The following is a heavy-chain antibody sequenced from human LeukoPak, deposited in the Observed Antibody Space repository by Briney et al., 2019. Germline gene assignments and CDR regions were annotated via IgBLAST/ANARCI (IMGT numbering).Heavy chain of an antibody. J-gene: IGHJ4*02. Sequence: GGSLRLSCGASGFTFSTYAMSWVRQAPGKGREWVSAITSSGSNTFYANSVKGRFTISRDNSKNTLYLQMNSLRAEDTAVYYCAKRPGYSSSWYFDYWGQGTLVTVSS. V-gene: IGHV3-23*01. CDR1: GFTFSTYA. D-gene: IGHD6-13*01. CDR3: AKRPGYSSSWYFDY. CDR2: ITSSGSNT.